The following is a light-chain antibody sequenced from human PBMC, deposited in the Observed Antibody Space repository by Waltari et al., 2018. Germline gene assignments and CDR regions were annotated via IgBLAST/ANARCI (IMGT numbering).Light chain of an antibody. CDR2: AAS. CDR1: QGISSW. J-gene: IGKJ5*01. Sequence: DIQMTQYPSSVSASVGDRVTITCRASQGISSWLVWYQQKPGKAPKLLIYAASNLQSGVPSRFSGSGSGTEFTLTISSLQPEDFATYYCQQANSFPITFGQGTRLEIK. V-gene: IGKV1D-12*01. CDR3: QQANSFPIT.